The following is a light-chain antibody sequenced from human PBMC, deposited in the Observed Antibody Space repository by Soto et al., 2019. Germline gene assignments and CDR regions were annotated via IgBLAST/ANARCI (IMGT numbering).Light chain of an antibody. J-gene: IGLJ1*01. V-gene: IGLV2-14*01. CDR2: EVS. CDR1: SSDVGGYNY. CDR3: SSYTSSSTLYV. Sequence: QSVLTQPPSVSWSPGQSITISCTGTSSDVGGYNYVSWYQQHPGKAPKLMIYEVSNRPSGVSNRFSGSKSGNTASLTTSGLQAEDEADYYCSSYTSSSTLYVFGTGTKVTVL.